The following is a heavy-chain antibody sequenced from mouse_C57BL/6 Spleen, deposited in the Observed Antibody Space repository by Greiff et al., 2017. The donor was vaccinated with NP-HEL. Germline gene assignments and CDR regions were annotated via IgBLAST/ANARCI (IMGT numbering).Heavy chain of an antibody. J-gene: IGHJ3*01. CDR3: ARKEDGGGFAY. D-gene: IGHD2-3*01. Sequence: QVQLKQSGPELVKPGASVKISCKASGYAFSSSWMNWVKQRPGKGLEWIGRIYPGDGDTNYNGKFKGKATLTADKSSSTAYMQLSSLTSEDSAVYYCARKEDGGGFAYWGQGTLVTVSA. CDR1: GYAFSSSW. CDR2: IYPGDGDT. V-gene: IGHV1-82*01.